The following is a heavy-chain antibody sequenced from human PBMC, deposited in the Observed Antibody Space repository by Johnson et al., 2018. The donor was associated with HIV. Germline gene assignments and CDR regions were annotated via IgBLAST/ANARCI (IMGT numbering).Heavy chain of an antibody. CDR1: GFTFSSYD. V-gene: IGHV3-30-3*01. Sequence: QVQLVESGGGLVQPGGSLRLSCAASGFTFSSYDMHWVRQATGKGLEWVAVISSDGSNKYYADSVKGRFPISRDNSKNTLYLQMNSLRPEDTAVYYCARSSGYYGTDAFDIWGQGTMVTVSS. CDR3: ARSSGYYGTDAFDI. D-gene: IGHD3-22*01. J-gene: IGHJ3*02. CDR2: ISSDGSNK.